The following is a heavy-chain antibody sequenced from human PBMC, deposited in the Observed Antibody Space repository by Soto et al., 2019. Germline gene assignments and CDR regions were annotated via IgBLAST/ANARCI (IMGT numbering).Heavy chain of an antibody. CDR1: GGSISSYY. Sequence: QVQLQESGPGLVKPSETLSLTCTVSGGSISSYYWSWIRQTPGKGLEWIGYIYYSGSTNYNPSLKSRVTISVDTSKNQFSLKLSSVTAADTAVYYCARGHAVALLYSDYWGQGTLVTVSS. CDR3: ARGHAVALLYSDY. D-gene: IGHD6-19*01. CDR2: IYYSGST. V-gene: IGHV4-59*01. J-gene: IGHJ4*02.